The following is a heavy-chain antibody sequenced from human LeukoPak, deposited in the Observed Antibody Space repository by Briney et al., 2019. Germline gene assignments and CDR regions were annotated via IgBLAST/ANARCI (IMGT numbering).Heavy chain of an antibody. J-gene: IGHJ6*03. V-gene: IGHV4-34*01. CDR3: ARTEESGYSYGYLVYYYYMDV. D-gene: IGHD5-18*01. CDR1: GGSFSGYY. CDR2: INHSGST. Sequence: PSETLSLTCAVYGGSFSGYYWSWIRQPPGKGLEWIGEINHSGSTNYNPSLKSRVTISVDTSKNQFSLKLSSVTAADTAVYYCARTEESGYSYGYLVYYYYMDVWGKGTTVTVSS.